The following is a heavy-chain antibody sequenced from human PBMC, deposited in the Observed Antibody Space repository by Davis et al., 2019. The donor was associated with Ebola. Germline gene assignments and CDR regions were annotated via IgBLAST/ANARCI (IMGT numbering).Heavy chain of an antibody. CDR1: GFTFSSYW. V-gene: IGHV3-7*01. Sequence: GESLKISCAASGFTFSSYWMSWVRQAPGKGLEWVANIKQDGSEKYYVDSVKGRFTISRDNAKNSLYLQMNSLRAEDTAVYYCAGGRRYSYGSLPFDYWGQGTLVTVSS. D-gene: IGHD5-18*01. CDR2: IKQDGSEK. CDR3: AGGRRYSYGSLPFDY. J-gene: IGHJ4*02.